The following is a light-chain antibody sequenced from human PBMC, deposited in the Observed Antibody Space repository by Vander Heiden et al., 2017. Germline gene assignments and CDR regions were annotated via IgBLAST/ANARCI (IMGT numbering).Light chain of an antibody. Sequence: IRFTQSPSFLSASYGNRFPIPCRASKGTSSYLGWYQQNPGKAHKLLIYAASTLESGVPSRFSGSGSGTELTLTISSLQNEDLATFYCQEVYSHPYTFGQGTKLEIK. V-gene: IGKV1-9*01. J-gene: IGKJ2*01. CDR3: QEVYSHPYT. CDR1: KGTSSY. CDR2: AAS.